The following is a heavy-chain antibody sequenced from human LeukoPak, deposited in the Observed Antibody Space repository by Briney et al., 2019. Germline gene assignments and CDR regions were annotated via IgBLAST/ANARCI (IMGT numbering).Heavy chain of an antibody. CDR2: ISGSGGST. CDR1: GITFSSYS. Sequence: GGSLRLSCAGSGITFSSYSMSWVRQAPGKGLEWVSAISGSGGSTYYADSVKGRFTISRDNSKNTLYLQMNSLRAEDTAVYYCARHETDYYGSGSLGYFQHWGQGTLVTVSS. V-gene: IGHV3-23*01. D-gene: IGHD3-10*01. CDR3: ARHETDYYGSGSLGYFQH. J-gene: IGHJ1*01.